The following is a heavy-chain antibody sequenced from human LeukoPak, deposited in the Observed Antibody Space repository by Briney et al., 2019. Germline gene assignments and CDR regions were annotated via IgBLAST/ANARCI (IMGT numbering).Heavy chain of an antibody. CDR2: ISGSGGST. V-gene: IGHV3-23*01. CDR1: GFTFSSYA. CDR3: AKDASYSSGWPDAFDI. Sequence: GGSLRLSCAASGFTFSSYAMSWVRQAPGKGLEWVSAISGSGGSTYYADSVKGRFTISRDNSKNTLYLQMNSLRAEDTAVYYCAKDASYSSGWPDAFDIWGQGTMVTVSS. J-gene: IGHJ3*02. D-gene: IGHD6-19*01.